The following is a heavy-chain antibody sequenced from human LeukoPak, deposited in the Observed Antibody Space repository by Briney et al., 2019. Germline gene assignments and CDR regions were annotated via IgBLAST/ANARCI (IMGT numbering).Heavy chain of an antibody. D-gene: IGHD2-2*01. V-gene: IGHV5-51*01. J-gene: IGHJ6*03. CDR3: ARQYCSSTSCYRHYYYYYMDV. CDR2: IYPGDSDT. Sequence: GESLKISCKGSGYSFTSYWIGWVRQMAGKGLEWMGIIYPGDSDTRYSPSFQGQVTISADKSISTAYLQWSSLKASDTAMYYCARQYCSSTSCYRHYYYYYMDVWGKGTTVTVSS. CDR1: GYSFTSYW.